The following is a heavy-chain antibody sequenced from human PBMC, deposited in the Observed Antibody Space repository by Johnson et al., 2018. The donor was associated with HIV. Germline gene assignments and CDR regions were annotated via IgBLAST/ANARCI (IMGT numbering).Heavy chain of an antibody. Sequence: QVQLVESGGGVVQPGRSLRLACVASGFTFNRYGLHWVRQAPGKGLEWVATTSFDERGKHYTDSVKGRFTLSRDNSKNALYLQLNSLRPEDTAVYYCARDGAIAGAATEALDLWGQGTMVIVSS. CDR3: ARDGAIAGAATEALDL. CDR2: TSFDERGK. D-gene: IGHD1-26*01. CDR1: GFTFNRYG. V-gene: IGHV3-30*04. J-gene: IGHJ3*01.